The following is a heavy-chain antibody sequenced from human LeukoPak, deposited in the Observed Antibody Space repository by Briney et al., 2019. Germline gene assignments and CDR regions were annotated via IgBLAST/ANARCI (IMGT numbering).Heavy chain of an antibody. D-gene: IGHD6-19*01. CDR1: GFTFSRSW. CDR3: ASSGWYSTPNWFDP. J-gene: IGHJ5*02. CDR2: IKEDGSEE. Sequence: GGSLRLSCAASGFTFSRSWMHWVRQAPGKGLEWVASIKEDGSEEYYVDSVKGRFTISRDNAKNSLYLQMNSLRAEDTAMYYCASSGWYSTPNWFDPWGQGTLVIVSS. V-gene: IGHV3-7*01.